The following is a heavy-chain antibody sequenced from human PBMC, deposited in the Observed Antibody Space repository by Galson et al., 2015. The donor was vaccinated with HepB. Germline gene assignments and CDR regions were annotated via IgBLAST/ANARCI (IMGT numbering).Heavy chain of an antibody. D-gene: IGHD3-9*01. V-gene: IGHV3-23*01. CDR1: GFTFSSYA. Sequence: SLRLSCAASGFTFSSYAMSWVRQAPGKGLEWVSAISGSGGSTYYADSVKGRFTISRDNSKNTLYLQMNSLRAEDTAVYYCAKNRGYFDTHFDYWGQGTLVTVSS. CDR2: ISGSGGST. J-gene: IGHJ4*02. CDR3: AKNRGYFDTHFDY.